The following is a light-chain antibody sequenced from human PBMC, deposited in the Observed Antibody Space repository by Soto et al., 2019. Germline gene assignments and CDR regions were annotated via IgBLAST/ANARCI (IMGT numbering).Light chain of an antibody. CDR2: GNS. J-gene: IGLJ2*01. CDR1: SSNIGAGYD. Sequence: QSVLTQAPSMSGAPGQRVTISCTGSSSNIGAGYDVHWYQQLPGAAPKLLIYGNSNRPSGVPDRFSGSKSGTSASLAITGLQDEDEADYYCQSYDSSLNSVFGGGTKLTVL. CDR3: QSYDSSLNSV. V-gene: IGLV1-40*01.